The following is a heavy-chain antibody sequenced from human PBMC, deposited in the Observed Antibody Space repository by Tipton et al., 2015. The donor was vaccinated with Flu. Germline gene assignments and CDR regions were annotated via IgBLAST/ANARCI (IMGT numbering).Heavy chain of an antibody. CDR1: GYSISSRYY. Sequence: GLVKPSETLSLTCTVSGYSISSRYYWGWIRQPPGKGLEWVANIKGDGSEKYYVDSLKGRFTISRDNANNSLYLQMNSVRAEDTAVYYCARGHYYDGLLFDCWGQGTLVTVSS. CDR3: ARGHYYDGLLFDC. D-gene: IGHD3-22*01. J-gene: IGHJ4*02. CDR2: IKGDGSEK. V-gene: IGHV3-7*04.